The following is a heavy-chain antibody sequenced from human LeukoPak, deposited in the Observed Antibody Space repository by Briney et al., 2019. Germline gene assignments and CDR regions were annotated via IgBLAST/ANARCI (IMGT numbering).Heavy chain of an antibody. Sequence: WASVKVSCKASGYTFTSYDINWVRQAIGQGLEWMGWMNPNSGNTGYAQKFQGRVTMTRDTSTSTVYMGLSSLRSEDTAVYYCARVYRAYSVSPGNWFDPWGQGTLVTVSS. CDR1: GYTFTSYD. J-gene: IGHJ5*02. CDR3: ARVYRAYSVSPGNWFDP. V-gene: IGHV1-8*02. CDR2: MNPNSGNT. D-gene: IGHD3-16*01.